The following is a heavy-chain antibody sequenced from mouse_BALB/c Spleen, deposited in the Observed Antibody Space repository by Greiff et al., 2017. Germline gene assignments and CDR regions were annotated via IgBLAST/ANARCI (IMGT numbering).Heavy chain of an antibody. CDR2: IDPANGNT. J-gene: IGHJ1*01. D-gene: IGHD2-4*01. CDR3: ARLITTNYWYCDV. V-gene: IGHV14-3*02. Sequence: VQLQQSGAELVKPGASVKLSCTASGFNIKDTYMHWVKQRPEQGLEWIGRIDPANGNTKYDPKFQGKATITADTSSNTAYLQLSSLTSEDTAVYYCARLITTNYWYCDVWGAGTTVTVSS. CDR1: GFNIKDTY.